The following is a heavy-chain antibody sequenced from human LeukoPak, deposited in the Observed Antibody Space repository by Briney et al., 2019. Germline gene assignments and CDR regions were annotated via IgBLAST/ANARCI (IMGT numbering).Heavy chain of an antibody. CDR3: AKYTSGTSYRGLDQ. CDR1: GLTVSSYG. CDR2: IIGSAVNT. Sequence: PGGSLRLSCGASGLTVSSYGMSWVRQAPGQGLERVSTIIGSAVNTYYADSVKGRFTISRDDSKNTVYLQMNSLRAEDTAVYSCAKYTSGTSYRGLDQWGEGTLVTVSS. D-gene: IGHD3-10*01. V-gene: IGHV3-23*01. J-gene: IGHJ4*02.